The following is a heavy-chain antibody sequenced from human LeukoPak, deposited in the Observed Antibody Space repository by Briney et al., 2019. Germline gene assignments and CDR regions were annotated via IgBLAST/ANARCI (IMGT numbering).Heavy chain of an antibody. CDR1: GFTFSSYG. V-gene: IGHV3-23*01. CDR3: AKIATGSTDY. CDR2: IGSSGGTT. J-gene: IGHJ4*02. Sequence: GGSLRLSCAASGFTFSSYGMTWVRQAPGKGLEWVSAIGSSGGTTYYADSVKGRFTISRDNSKNTLYLQMSGLRAEDTAVYYCAKIATGSTDYWGQGTLVTVSS. D-gene: IGHD1-26*01.